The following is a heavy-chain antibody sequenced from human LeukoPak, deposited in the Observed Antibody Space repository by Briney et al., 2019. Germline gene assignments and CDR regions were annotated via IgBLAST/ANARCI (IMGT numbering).Heavy chain of an antibody. J-gene: IGHJ3*02. CDR3: ARAQIAVPHAFDI. CDR2: INHSGST. V-gene: IGHV4-34*01. D-gene: IGHD6-19*01. CDR1: GGSFSGYY. Sequence: SETLSLTCAVYGGSFSGYYWSWIRQPPGKGLEWIGEINHSGSTNCNPSLKSRVTISVDTSKNQFSLKLSSVTAADTAVYYCARAQIAVPHAFDIWGQGTMVTVSS.